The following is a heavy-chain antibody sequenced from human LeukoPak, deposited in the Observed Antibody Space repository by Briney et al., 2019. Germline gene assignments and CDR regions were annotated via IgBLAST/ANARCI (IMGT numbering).Heavy chain of an antibody. D-gene: IGHD2-2*01. V-gene: IGHV3-23*01. CDR3: AKDHTSTY. J-gene: IGHJ4*02. Sequence: GGSLRLSCAASGFAFGTYATSWLRQVPGKGLEWVSTIDDSGDSTYYADSVKGRFSISRDNSKNTLYLQINNLRVDDTAVYYCAKDHTSTYWGQGTLVTVSS. CDR2: IDDSGDST. CDR1: GFAFGTYA.